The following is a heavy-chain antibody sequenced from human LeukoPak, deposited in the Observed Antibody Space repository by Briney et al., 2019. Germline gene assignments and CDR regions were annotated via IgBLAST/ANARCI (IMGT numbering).Heavy chain of an antibody. V-gene: IGHV3-48*01. J-gene: IGHJ4*02. CDR2: ISSSSSTI. CDR1: GFTFSSYS. Sequence: PGGSLRLSCAASGFTFSSYSMNWVRQAPGKGLERVSYISSSSSTIYYADSVKGRFTISRDNAKNSLYLQMNSLRAEDTAVYYCARDNKEGATLLFDYWGQGTLVTVSS. D-gene: IGHD1-26*01. CDR3: ARDNKEGATLLFDY.